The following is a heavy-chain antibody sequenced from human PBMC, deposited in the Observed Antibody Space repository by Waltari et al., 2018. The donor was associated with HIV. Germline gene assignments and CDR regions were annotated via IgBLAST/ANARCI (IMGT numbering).Heavy chain of an antibody. CDR2: IIPIFGTA. Sequence: QVQLVQSGAEVKKPGSSVKVSCKASGGTFSSYAISWVRQAPGQGLEWMGGIIPIFGTANYAQKFQGRVTITADESTSTAYMELSSLRSEDTAVYYCARGRDCGGDCYTFAEYFQHWGQGTLVTVSS. D-gene: IGHD2-21*02. CDR3: ARGRDCGGDCYTFAEYFQH. CDR1: GGTFSSYA. J-gene: IGHJ1*01. V-gene: IGHV1-69*01.